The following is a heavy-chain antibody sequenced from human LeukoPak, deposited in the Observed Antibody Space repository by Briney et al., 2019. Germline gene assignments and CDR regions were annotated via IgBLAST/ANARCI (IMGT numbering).Heavy chain of an antibody. CDR1: GFTFSYYG. J-gene: IGHJ4*02. D-gene: IGHD6-19*01. V-gene: IGHV3-30*02. CDR2: IRYDGNDK. Sequence: TGGSLRLSCAASGFTFSYYGFHWVRQAPGKGLEWVAFIRYDGNDKFYAESVKGRFTISRDNSKNTLYLQMNSLRAEDTAVYYCAREIAVAAPFYFDYWGQGTLVTVSS. CDR3: AREIAVAAPFYFDY.